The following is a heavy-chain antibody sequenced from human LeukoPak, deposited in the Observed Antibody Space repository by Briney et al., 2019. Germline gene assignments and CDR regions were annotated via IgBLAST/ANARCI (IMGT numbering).Heavy chain of an antibody. V-gene: IGHV1-69*05. CDR1: GGTFSSYA. J-gene: IGHJ5*02. Sequence: SVKVSCKASGGTFSSYAISWVRQAPGQGLEWMGGIIPIFGTANYAHKFQGRVTITTDESTSTAYMELSSLRSEDTAVYYCARDRLGAGYSYGYNWFDPWGQGTLVTVSS. CDR2: IIPIFGTA. D-gene: IGHD5-18*01. CDR3: ARDRLGAGYSYGYNWFDP.